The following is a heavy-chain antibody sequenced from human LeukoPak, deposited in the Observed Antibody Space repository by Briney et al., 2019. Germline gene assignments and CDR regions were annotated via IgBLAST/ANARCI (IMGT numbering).Heavy chain of an antibody. J-gene: IGHJ6*02. D-gene: IGHD3-10*01. CDR2: INAGNGNT. CDR1: GGTFSSYA. CDR3: AITMVRGVVYYYYYGMDV. V-gene: IGHV1-18*01. Sequence: ASVKVSCKASGGTFSSYAISRVRQAPGQGLEWMGWINAGNGNTKYSENFQGRVTITTDTSARSAYMELSSLRSEDTAVYYCAITMVRGVVYYYYYGMDVWGQGTTVTSP.